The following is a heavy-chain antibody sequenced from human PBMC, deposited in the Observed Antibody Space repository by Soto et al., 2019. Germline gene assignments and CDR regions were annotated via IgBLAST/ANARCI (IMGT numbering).Heavy chain of an antibody. CDR2: ISGNGGNT. V-gene: IGHV3-23*01. J-gene: IGHJ4*02. CDR3: VKESYYDSSGPYYFDN. CDR1: GFTFSSYA. D-gene: IGHD3-22*01. Sequence: GGSLRLSCVASGFTFSSYAMSWVRQAPGKGLEWVSGISGNGGNTFYADSVKGRSTISRDNSKNTLYLQMLRLRADDTAIYYCVKESYYDSSGPYYFDNWGQGT.